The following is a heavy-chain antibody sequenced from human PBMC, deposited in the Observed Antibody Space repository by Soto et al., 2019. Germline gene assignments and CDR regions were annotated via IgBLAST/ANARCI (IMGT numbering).Heavy chain of an antibody. CDR2: IYYSGST. Sequence: SDTLXLTCTVSGGSISSCCWSWIRQPPGKGLEWIGYIYYSGSTNYNPSLKSRVTISVDTSKNQFSLKLSSVTAADTAVYYCARLGGSYAVPHFDYWGQGTLVTVSS. CDR3: ARLGGSYAVPHFDY. J-gene: IGHJ4*02. CDR1: GGSISSCC. V-gene: IGHV4-59*08. D-gene: IGHD1-26*01.